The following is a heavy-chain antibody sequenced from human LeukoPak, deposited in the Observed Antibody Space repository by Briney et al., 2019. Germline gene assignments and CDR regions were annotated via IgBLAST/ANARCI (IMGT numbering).Heavy chain of an antibody. V-gene: IGHV1-8*01. CDR2: MNPNSGNT. D-gene: IGHD2-2*01. CDR1: GYTFTSYD. CDR3: ARVTCSSTSCYGYWNYYYGMDV. Sequence: ASVKVSCKASGYTFTSYDIHWVRQATGQGLEWMGWMNPNSGNTGYAQKFQGRVTMTRNTSISTAYMELSSLRSEDTAVYYCARVTCSSTSCYGYWNYYYGMDVWGQGTTVTVSS. J-gene: IGHJ6*02.